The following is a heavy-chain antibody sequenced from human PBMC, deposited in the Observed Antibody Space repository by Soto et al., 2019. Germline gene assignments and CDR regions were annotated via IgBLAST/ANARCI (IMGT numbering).Heavy chain of an antibody. CDR1: GFTFSSYG. D-gene: IGHD2-15*01. Sequence: QVQLVESGGGVVQPGRSLRLSCAASGFTFSSYGMHWVRQAPGKGLEWVAVISYDGSNKYYADSVKGRFTISRDNSKNTLYLQMNSLRAEDTAVYYCASQIVVVVAAIPASLDYWGQGTLVTVSS. V-gene: IGHV3-30*03. CDR3: ASQIVVVVAAIPASLDY. CDR2: ISYDGSNK. J-gene: IGHJ4*02.